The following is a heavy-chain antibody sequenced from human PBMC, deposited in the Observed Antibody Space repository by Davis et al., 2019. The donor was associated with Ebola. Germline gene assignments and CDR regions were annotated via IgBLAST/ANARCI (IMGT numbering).Heavy chain of an antibody. Sequence: MPGGSLRLSCTVSGGSISSSPYYWGWIRQPPGKGLEWIGSISKSGTTYYSPSLRSRVTISVDTSKNQFSLRLGSVTAADTAVYYCARVRTVYYDSSGYYPYYYYYAMDVWGQGTTVTVSS. J-gene: IGHJ6*02. V-gene: IGHV4-39*07. CDR3: ARVRTVYYDSSGYYPYYYYYAMDV. D-gene: IGHD3-22*01. CDR1: GGSISSSPYY. CDR2: ISKSGTT.